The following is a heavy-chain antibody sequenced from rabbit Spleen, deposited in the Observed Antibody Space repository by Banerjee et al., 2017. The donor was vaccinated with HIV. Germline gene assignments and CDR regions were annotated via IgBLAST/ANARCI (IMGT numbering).Heavy chain of an antibody. J-gene: IGHJ4*01. Sequence: QEQLEESGGGLVKPGASLTLTCTASGVSFSFSSYMCWVRQAPGKGLEWIACIEVGSTEFTYFATWAKGRFTFSKASSTTVTLQLNSLTAADTATYFCARPSSSGYYSSYDFNLWGPGTLVTVS. CDR1: GVSFSFSSY. D-gene: IGHD1-1*01. V-gene: IGHV1S45*01. CDR3: ARPSSSGYYSSYDFNL. CDR2: IEVGSTEFT.